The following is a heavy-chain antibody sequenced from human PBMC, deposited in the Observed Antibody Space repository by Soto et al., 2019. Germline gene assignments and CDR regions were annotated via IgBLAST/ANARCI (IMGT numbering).Heavy chain of an antibody. CDR3: ARLDRAYCGGDYPINY. Sequence: QLQLQESGPGLVKPSETLSLTCTVSGGSISSSSYYWGWIRQPPGKGLEWIGSIYYSGSTHYNPALKRRATTPEDTSKNQFSRKLGSVTAADTAVYYCARLDRAYCGGDYPINYWGQGTLVTVSS. V-gene: IGHV4-39*01. CDR2: IYYSGST. D-gene: IGHD2-21*02. J-gene: IGHJ4*02. CDR1: GGSISSSSYY.